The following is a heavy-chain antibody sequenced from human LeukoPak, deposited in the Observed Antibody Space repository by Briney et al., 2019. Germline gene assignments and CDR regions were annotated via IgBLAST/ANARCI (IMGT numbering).Heavy chain of an antibody. V-gene: IGHV3-48*01. Sequence: PGGSLRLSCAASGFTFSSYSMNWVRQAPGKGLEWVSYISSSSSTIYYADSVKGRFTISRDNAKNSLYLQMNSLRAEDTAVYYCATLPAPTVVTPIDYWGQGTLVTVSS. CDR1: GFTFSSYS. CDR3: ATLPAPTVVTPIDY. CDR2: ISSSSSTI. J-gene: IGHJ4*02. D-gene: IGHD4-23*01.